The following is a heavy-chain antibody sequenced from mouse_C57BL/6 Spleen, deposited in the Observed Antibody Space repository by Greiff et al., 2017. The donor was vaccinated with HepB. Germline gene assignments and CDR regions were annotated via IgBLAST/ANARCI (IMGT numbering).Heavy chain of an antibody. CDR3: ARYPGFAY. J-gene: IGHJ3*01. CDR2: IDPSDSYT. V-gene: IGHV1-50*01. Sequence: QVQLQQPGAELVKPGASVKLSCKASGYTFTSYWMQWVKQRPGQGLEWIGEIDPSDSYTNYNQKFKGKATLTVDTSSITAYMQLSSLTSEDSAVYYCARYPGFAYWGQGTLVTVSA. CDR1: GYTFTSYW.